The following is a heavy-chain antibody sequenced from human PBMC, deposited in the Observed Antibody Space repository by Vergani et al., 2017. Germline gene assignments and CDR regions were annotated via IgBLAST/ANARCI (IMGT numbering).Heavy chain of an antibody. J-gene: IGHJ6*03. CDR2: INHSGST. CDR3: ARVIGWSLFYYYYYMDV. Sequence: QVQLQQWGAGLLKPSETLSLTCAVYGGSFSGYYWSWIRQPPGKGLEWIGEINHSGSTNYNPSLKSRVTISVDTSKNQFSLKLSSVTAADTAVYYCARVIGWSLFYYYYYMDVWGKGTTVTVSS. V-gene: IGHV4-34*01. D-gene: IGHD3-3*01. CDR1: GGSFSGYY.